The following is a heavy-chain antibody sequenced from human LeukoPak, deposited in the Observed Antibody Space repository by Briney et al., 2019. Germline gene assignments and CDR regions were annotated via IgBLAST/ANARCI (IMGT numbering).Heavy chain of an antibody. D-gene: IGHD5-12*01. J-gene: IGHJ4*02. CDR3: ARADSGYDSGY. Sequence: ETLSLTCTVSGGSISSYYWSWIRQPPGKGLEWASSISSSSSYIYYADSVKGRFTISRDNAKNSLYLQMNSLRAEDTAVYYCARADSGYDSGYWGQGTLVTVSS. CDR1: GGSISSYY. V-gene: IGHV3-21*01. CDR2: ISSSSSYI.